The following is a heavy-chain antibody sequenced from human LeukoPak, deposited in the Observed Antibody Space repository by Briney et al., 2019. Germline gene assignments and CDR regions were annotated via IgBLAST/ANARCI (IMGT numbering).Heavy chain of an antibody. Sequence: SETLSLTCTVSGGSISSSSYYWGWIRQPPGKGLEWIGSIYYSGSTYYNPSLKSRVTISVDTSKNQFSLELSSVTAADTAVYYCARHIYSSGWYNSRWGQGTLVTVSS. CDR3: ARHIYSSGWYNSR. CDR2: IYYSGST. V-gene: IGHV4-39*01. CDR1: GGSISSSSYY. J-gene: IGHJ4*02. D-gene: IGHD6-19*01.